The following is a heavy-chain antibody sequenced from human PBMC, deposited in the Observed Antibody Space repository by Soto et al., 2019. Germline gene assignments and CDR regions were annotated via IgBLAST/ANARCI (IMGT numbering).Heavy chain of an antibody. V-gene: IGHV1-69*01. CDR2: IITLFGTS. Sequence: VQLMQSGAEVKNPGSSVKVSCKASGGTFSSHSINWVRQAPGQGLEWMGGIITLFGTSNYAQNFQGRVTMTADQSTSTAYMELNSLTSDDTAVYYCAREVGYGDFSAALLDWGQGTLVTVSS. CDR1: GGTFSSHS. CDR3: AREVGYGDFSAALLD. J-gene: IGHJ4*02. D-gene: IGHD2-21*02.